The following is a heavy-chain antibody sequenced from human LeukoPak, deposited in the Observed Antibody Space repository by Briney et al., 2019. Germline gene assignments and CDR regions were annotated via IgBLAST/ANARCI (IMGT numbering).Heavy chain of an antibody. CDR2: ISHSSSS. D-gene: IGHD3/OR15-3a*01. CDR3: SGREFNYGFRTFLAY. V-gene: IGHV4-34*01. J-gene: IGHJ4*02. CDR1: GGSISSYY. Sequence: SETLSLTCAVSGGSISSYYWCWSRQPPGKGLEWIGEISHSSSSTYNPPLVKRVARLADTTNNHISSRLRSMTSADTAQYYYSGREFNYGFRTFLAYGGKGTLVPVSS.